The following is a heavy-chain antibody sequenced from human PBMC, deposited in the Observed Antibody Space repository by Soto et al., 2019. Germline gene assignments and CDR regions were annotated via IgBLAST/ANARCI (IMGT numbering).Heavy chain of an antibody. V-gene: IGHV3-33*01. CDR3: ARDPGSSSSLVLYYYYGMDV. CDR1: GFTFSSYG. D-gene: IGHD6-6*01. Sequence: GSLRLSCVASGFTFSSYGMHWVRQAPGKGLEWVAVIWYDGSNRYYADSVKGRFTISRDNSKNTLYLQMNSLRAEDTAVYYCARDPGSSSSLVLYYYYGMDVWGQGTTVTVSS. J-gene: IGHJ6*02. CDR2: IWYDGSNR.